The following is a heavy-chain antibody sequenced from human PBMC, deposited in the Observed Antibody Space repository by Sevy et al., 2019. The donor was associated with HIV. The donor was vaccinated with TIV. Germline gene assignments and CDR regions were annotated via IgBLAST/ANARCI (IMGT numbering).Heavy chain of an antibody. CDR2: ISAYNGNT. J-gene: IGHJ6*02. CDR1: GYTFTSYG. Sequence: ASVKVSCKASGYTFTSYGISWVRQAPGQGLEWMGWISAYNGNTNYAQKLQGRVTMTTDTSTSTAYMELRSLRSDDTAVYYCARGRSITTFGVVNIYYYGMDVWGQGTTVTVSS. V-gene: IGHV1-18*01. D-gene: IGHD3-3*01. CDR3: ARGRSITTFGVVNIYYYGMDV.